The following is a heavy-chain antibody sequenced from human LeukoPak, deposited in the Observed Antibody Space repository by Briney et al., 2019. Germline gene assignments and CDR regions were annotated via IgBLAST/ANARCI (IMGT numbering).Heavy chain of an antibody. V-gene: IGHV4-61*01. J-gene: IGHJ5*02. CDR2: IYYSGST. D-gene: IGHD3-10*01. CDR1: GGSISSSSYY. Sequence: PSETLSLTCTVSGGSISSSSYYWSWIRQPPGKGLEWIGYIYYSGSTNYNPSLKSRVTISVDTSKNQFSLKLTSVTAADTAVYYCARGGSWFDPWGQGTLVTVSS. CDR3: ARGGSWFDP.